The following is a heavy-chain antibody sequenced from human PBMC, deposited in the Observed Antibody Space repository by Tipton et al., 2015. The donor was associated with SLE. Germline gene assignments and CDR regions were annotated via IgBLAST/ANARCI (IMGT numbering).Heavy chain of an antibody. CDR1: GGSISSYY. J-gene: IGHJ4*02. Sequence: TLSLTCTVSGGSISSYYWSWIRQPPGKGLEWIGFIYNSGTTKYNPSLKSRVSISVDTSRNQFSLRLSSVTAADTAVYYCARGRADGYNSPYDYWGQGTLVTVSS. CDR3: ARGRADGYNSPYDY. CDR2: IYNSGTT. V-gene: IGHV4-59*01. D-gene: IGHD5-24*01.